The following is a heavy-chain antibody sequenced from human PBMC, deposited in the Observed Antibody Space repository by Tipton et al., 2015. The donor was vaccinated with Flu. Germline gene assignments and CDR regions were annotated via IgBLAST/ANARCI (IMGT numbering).Heavy chain of an antibody. V-gene: IGHV4-34*01. CDR3: ARKVSEFGQNWNYIDS. CDR1: GYSIRSAYY. CDR2: INHSGST. D-gene: IGHD1-1*01. Sequence: TLSLTCSVSGYSIRSAYYWTWIRQPPGKGLEWIGEINHSGSTNYNPSLTSRVTVSVDTSKNQFSLKLSSVTAADTAVYYCARKVSEFGQNWNYIDSWGQGSLVTVSS. J-gene: IGHJ4*02.